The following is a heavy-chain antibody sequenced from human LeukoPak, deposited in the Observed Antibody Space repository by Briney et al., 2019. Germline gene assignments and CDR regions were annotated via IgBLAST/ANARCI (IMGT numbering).Heavy chain of an antibody. J-gene: IGHJ4*02. D-gene: IGHD3-22*01. CDR1: GGSISSGGYY. CDR2: IYYSGST. V-gene: IGHV4-31*03. Sequence: SETLSLTCTVAGGSISSGGYYWSWIRQHPGMGLEWIGYIYYSGSTYYNPSLKSRATISVDTSNNQFSLKLSSVTAADTAVYYCARADSSGYSYFDYWGQGTLVTVSS. CDR3: ARADSSGYSYFDY.